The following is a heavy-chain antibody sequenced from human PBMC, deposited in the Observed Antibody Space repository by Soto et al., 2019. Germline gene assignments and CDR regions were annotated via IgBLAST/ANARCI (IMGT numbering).Heavy chain of an antibody. CDR2: INHSGST. D-gene: IGHD6-13*01. CDR1: GGSFSGYY. V-gene: IGHV4-34*01. Sequence: QVQLQQWGAGLLKPSETLSLTCAVYGGSFSGYYWSWIRQPPGKGLEWIGEINHSGSTNYNPSLKSRVTLSVDTSKNQFSLKLSSVTAADTAVYYCARRGIAAAGGKYFQHWGQGTLVTVSS. CDR3: ARRGIAAAGGKYFQH. J-gene: IGHJ1*01.